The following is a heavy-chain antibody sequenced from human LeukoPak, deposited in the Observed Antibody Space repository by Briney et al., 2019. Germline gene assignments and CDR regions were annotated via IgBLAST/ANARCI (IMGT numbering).Heavy chain of an antibody. Sequence: SETLSLTCTVSGGSIRSYYWSWIRQPPGKGLEWIWYIYTSGSTNYNPSLKSRVTISVDTSKNQFSLKLTSVTAADTAVYYCARQSGAYSGLYFFHYWGQGTLVTVSS. V-gene: IGHV4-4*09. J-gene: IGHJ4*02. CDR3: ARQSGAYSGLYFFHY. CDR1: GGSIRSYY. CDR2: IYTSGST. D-gene: IGHD1-26*01.